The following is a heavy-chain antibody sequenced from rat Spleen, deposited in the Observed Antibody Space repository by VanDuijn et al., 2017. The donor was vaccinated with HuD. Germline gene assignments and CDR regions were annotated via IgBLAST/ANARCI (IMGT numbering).Heavy chain of an antibody. CDR2: ISWGGSST. CDR1: GFTFDDYG. J-gene: IGHJ2*01. D-gene: IGHD3-1*01. V-gene: IGHV5-7*01. CDR3: ARHGNTLDY. Sequence: EVQLVESGGGLVQPGRSLKLSCAASGFTFDDYGMAWVRQAPKNGLEWVASISWGGSSTYYPDNVKGRFTISRDNAKNALYLQMNSLRSEDTATYYCARHGNTLDYWGQGVMVTVSS.